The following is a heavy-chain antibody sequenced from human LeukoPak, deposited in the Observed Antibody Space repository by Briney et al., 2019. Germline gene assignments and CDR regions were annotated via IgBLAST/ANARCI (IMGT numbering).Heavy chain of an antibody. D-gene: IGHD2-2*01. CDR2: ISDYIGKT. CDR3: ARDNCSSTSCYSYYYYGMVV. CDR1: GYTSTRYG. J-gene: IGHJ6*02. Sequence: VASVKVSCKASGYTSTRYGISSVRPALGQGLERMGWISDYIGKTNNTQKLWGRDTTTPDTSTRTAYMELRSLRCDDTAVYYCARDNCSSTSCYSYYYYGMVVWGQGATVTVSS. V-gene: IGHV1-18*01.